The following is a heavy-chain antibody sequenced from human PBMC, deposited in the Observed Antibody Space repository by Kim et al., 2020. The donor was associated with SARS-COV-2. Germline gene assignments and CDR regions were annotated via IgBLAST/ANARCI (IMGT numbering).Heavy chain of an antibody. Sequence: GGSLRLSCAASGFTFSSYGMHWVRQAPGKGLEWVAVISYDGSNKYYADSVKGRFTISRDNSKNTLYLQMNSLRAEDTAVYYCAKGLSGGSYFGYFQHWGQGTLVTVSS. CDR1: GFTFSSYG. J-gene: IGHJ1*01. V-gene: IGHV3-30*18. CDR2: ISYDGSNK. D-gene: IGHD1-26*01. CDR3: AKGLSGGSYFGYFQH.